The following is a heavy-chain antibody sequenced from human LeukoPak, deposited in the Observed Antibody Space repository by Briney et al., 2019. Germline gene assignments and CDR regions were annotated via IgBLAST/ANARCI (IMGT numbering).Heavy chain of an antibody. CDR2: IYAGGST. CDR1: GFTVSSNY. Sequence: GGSLRLSCAASGFTVSSNYMSWVRQAPGKGLEWVSLIYAGGSTYYADAVKGRFTISRDNAKNSLYLQMNSLRAEDTAVYYCARVGTTGFYRNYFDYWGQGTLVTVSS. D-gene: IGHD4-11*01. J-gene: IGHJ4*02. V-gene: IGHV3-53*01. CDR3: ARVGTTGFYRNYFDY.